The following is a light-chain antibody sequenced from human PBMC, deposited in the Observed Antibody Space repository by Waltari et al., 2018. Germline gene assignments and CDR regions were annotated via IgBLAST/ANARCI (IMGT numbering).Light chain of an antibody. V-gene: IGKV4-1*01. J-gene: IGKJ2*01. CDR1: QSVFHSSNSKSY. CDR2: WAS. CDR3: QQYFDSLS. Sequence: DIVMTQSPDSLAVSLGERATFNCTSSQSVFHSSNSKSYLAWYQQKPGQPPKMIIYWASNRESGVPDRVSGSGSGTDFTLTISSLQAEDVAVYYCQQYFDSLSFGQGTKLEIK.